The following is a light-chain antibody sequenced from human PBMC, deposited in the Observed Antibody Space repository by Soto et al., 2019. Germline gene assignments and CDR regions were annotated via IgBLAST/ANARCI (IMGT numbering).Light chain of an antibody. Sequence: QLVLTQPRSVSGSPGQSVTISCTGTSSDVGGYNSVSWYQQLPGKAPKLIIYDVSKRPSGVPDRFSGSKSGNTASLTISGLQAEDEADYYCCSYAGSYTFVVFGGGTKLTVL. V-gene: IGLV2-11*01. CDR3: CSYAGSYTFVV. CDR1: SSDVGGYNS. CDR2: DVS. J-gene: IGLJ2*01.